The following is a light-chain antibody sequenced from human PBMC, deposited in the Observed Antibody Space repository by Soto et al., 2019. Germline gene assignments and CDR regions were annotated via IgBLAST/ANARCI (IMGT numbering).Light chain of an antibody. CDR3: QQYNDWPPA. Sequence: IQMTQSPSTLSASVGDRVSITCRASQTIFSWLAWYQQKPGKAPNLLIYKASSLESGVPSRYSGSGSGTEFTLTISGLQPDDFAFYYCQQYNDWPPAFGGGTKVEIK. CDR1: QTIFSW. J-gene: IGKJ4*01. CDR2: KAS. V-gene: IGKV1-5*03.